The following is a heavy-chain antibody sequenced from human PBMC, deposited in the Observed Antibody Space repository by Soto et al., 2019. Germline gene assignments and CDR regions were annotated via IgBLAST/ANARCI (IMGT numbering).Heavy chain of an antibody. Sequence: PGGSLRLSCAASGFTFNAYSRNWVRQAPGKGPEWVSDISSSSNNTYFADSVRGRFTISRDNAKNSLYLQMNSLRAEDTAVYYGARGVGGESRYLDYWGQGTLVTVSS. D-gene: IGHD3-9*01. V-gene: IGHV3-48*01. CDR2: ISSSSNNT. J-gene: IGHJ4*02. CDR1: GFTFNAYS. CDR3: ARGVGGESRYLDY.